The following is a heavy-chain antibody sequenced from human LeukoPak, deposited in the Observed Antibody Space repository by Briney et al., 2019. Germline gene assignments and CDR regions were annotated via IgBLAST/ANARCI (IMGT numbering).Heavy chain of an antibody. J-gene: IGHJ4*02. Sequence: GGSLRLSCAASGFPFSSYEMHWVRQAPGKGLEWLSYISSSGSTIYYADSVKGRFTISRDSAKNSLYLQMNSLRAEDTAVYYCARATHYDYWGQGTLVTVSS. CDR2: ISSSGSTI. D-gene: IGHD3-10*01. CDR3: ARATHYDY. V-gene: IGHV3-48*03. CDR1: GFPFSSYE.